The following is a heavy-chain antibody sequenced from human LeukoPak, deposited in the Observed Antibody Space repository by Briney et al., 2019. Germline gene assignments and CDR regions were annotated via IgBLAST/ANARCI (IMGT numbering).Heavy chain of an antibody. CDR3: AKARGFGVVIMSY. J-gene: IGHJ4*02. V-gene: IGHV3-48*04. CDR2: ISSSSSTI. D-gene: IGHD3-3*01. CDR1: GFTFSSYS. Sequence: GGSLRLSCAASGFTFSSYSMNWVRQAPGKGLEWISCISSSSSTIYFADSVKGRFTISRDNAKNSLYLQMNSLRAEDTAVYYCAKARGFGVVIMSYWGQGTLVTVSS.